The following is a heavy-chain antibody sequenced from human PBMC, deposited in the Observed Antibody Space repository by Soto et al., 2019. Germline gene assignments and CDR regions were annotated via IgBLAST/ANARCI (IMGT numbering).Heavy chain of an antibody. J-gene: IGHJ5*02. Sequence: SETLSLTCAVYGGSFSGYYWSWIRQPPGKGLEWIGEINHSGSTNYNPSLKSRVTISVDTSKNQFSLKLSSVTAADTAVYYCARAERFLEWLLSTRRNWFDPWGQGTLVTVSS. CDR3: ARAERFLEWLLSTRRNWFDP. D-gene: IGHD3-3*01. CDR2: INHSGST. V-gene: IGHV4-34*01. CDR1: GGSFSGYY.